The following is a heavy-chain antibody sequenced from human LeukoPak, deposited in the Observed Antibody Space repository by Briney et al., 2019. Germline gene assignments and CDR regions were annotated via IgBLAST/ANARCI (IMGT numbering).Heavy chain of an antibody. D-gene: IGHD4-17*01. CDR2: ISSSSSYI. V-gene: IGHV3-21*01. CDR1: GFTFSSYS. J-gene: IGHJ4*02. Sequence: PGGSGRLSCAAYGFTFSSYSMNWVRQAPGKGLEWVSSISSSSSYIYYADSVKGRFTISRDNAKNSLYLQMNSLRAEDTAVYYCARALATVTTLTFDYWGQGTLVTVSS. CDR3: ARALATVTTLTFDY.